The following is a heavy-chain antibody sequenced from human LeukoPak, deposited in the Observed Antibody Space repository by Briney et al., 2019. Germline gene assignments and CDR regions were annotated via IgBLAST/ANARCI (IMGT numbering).Heavy chain of an antibody. CDR1: GFTFSSYG. J-gene: IGHJ4*02. D-gene: IGHD3-10*01. V-gene: IGHV3-30*02. Sequence: GGSLRLSCAASGFTFSSYGMHWVRQAPGKGLEWVAFIRYDGSNKYYADSVKGRFTISRDNSKNTLYLQMNSLRAEDTAVYYCALGYYGSGSLGDYWGQGTLVTVSS. CDR3: ALGYYGSGSLGDY. CDR2: IRYDGSNK.